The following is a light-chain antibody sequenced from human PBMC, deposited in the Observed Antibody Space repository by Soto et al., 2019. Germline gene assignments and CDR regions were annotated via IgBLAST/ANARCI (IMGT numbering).Light chain of an antibody. CDR3: QHYGNSSWT. CDR1: QSVSGTF. CDR2: RAS. V-gene: IGKV3-20*01. J-gene: IGKJ1*01. Sequence: ELVLTQSPGTLSLSPGQRATLSCRASQSVSGTFLAWYRQRIGQAPRLLIYRASSRAPGIPDRFSGSGSGTDFTLTISRLEPEDFAVYYCQHYGNSSWTFGQGTKV.